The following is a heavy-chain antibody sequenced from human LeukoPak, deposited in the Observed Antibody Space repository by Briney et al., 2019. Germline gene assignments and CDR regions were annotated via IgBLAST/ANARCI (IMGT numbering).Heavy chain of an antibody. Sequence: GGSLRLSCAASGINFSKAWMSWVRQTPGKGLEWLGLMKSKPDGETTIYAAPVKDRFTISRDDSTSTLYLQMNSLKTEDTGVYYCVTDLTTYWGQGTLVTVSS. J-gene: IGHJ4*02. CDR3: VTDLTTY. V-gene: IGHV3-15*01. D-gene: IGHD3-9*01. CDR2: MKSKPDGETT. CDR1: GINFSKAW.